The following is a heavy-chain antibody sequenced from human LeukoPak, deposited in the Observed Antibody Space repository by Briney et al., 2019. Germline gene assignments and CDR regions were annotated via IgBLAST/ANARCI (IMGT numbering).Heavy chain of an antibody. CDR2: IYYSGST. J-gene: IGHJ4*02. CDR3: ASEAELGY. CDR1: GGSISSSSYY. Sequence: SETLSLTCTVSGGSISSSSYYWGWIRQPPGKGLEWIGSIYYSGSTYYNPSLKSRVTISVDTSKNQFSLKLSSVTAADTAVYYCASEAELGYWGQGTLVTVSS. D-gene: IGHD1-14*01. V-gene: IGHV4-39*01.